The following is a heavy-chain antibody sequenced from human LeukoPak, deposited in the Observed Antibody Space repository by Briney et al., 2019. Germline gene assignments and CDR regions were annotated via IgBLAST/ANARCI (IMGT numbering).Heavy chain of an antibody. J-gene: IGHJ4*02. CDR2: ISDSGSTI. CDR1: GFIFSDYY. V-gene: IGHV3-11*01. Sequence: PGGSLRLSCAASGFIFSDYYMTWIRQTPGKGLEWLSYISDSGSTINYADSVKGRLTISGDNAKKSLFLQMNSLRAEDTAVYYCAIYYDSSGSIDHWGQGTLVTVSS. CDR3: AIYYDSSGSIDH. D-gene: IGHD3-22*01.